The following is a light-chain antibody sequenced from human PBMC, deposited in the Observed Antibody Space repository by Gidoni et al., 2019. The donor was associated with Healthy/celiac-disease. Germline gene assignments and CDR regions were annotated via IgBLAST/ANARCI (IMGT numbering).Light chain of an antibody. CDR2: LDS. J-gene: IGKJ3*01. CDR3: LQASQPRPLFT. Sequence: DIVMTQSPLSLPVTPGAPASIPCRSSQSLLHSNGYNYLDWYLQMPGQSPHLLIYLDSNRDSGVPDRFSGSGSGTDFTLKISSVEAEAVGVDFCLQASQPRPLFTFXPXTKVDIK. V-gene: IGKV2-28*01. CDR1: QSLLHSNGYNY.